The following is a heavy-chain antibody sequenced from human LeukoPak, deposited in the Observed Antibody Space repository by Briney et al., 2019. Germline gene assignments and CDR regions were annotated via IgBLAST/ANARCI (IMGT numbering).Heavy chain of an antibody. D-gene: IGHD3-22*01. J-gene: IGHJ4*02. CDR2: IYYTGTT. CDR3: ARDQERSGYDY. CDR1: GGSISSSSYY. Sequence: SETLSLTCTVSGGSISSSSYYWGWIRQPPGKGLEWIGSIYYTGTTYYAPSLKSRVTISIDTSKSQFSLKVSSVTAADTAVYYCARDQERSGYDYWGQGTLVTVSS. V-gene: IGHV4-39*07.